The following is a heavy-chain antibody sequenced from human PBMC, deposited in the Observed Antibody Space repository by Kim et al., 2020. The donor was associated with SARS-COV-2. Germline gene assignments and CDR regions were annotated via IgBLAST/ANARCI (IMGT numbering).Heavy chain of an antibody. CDR2: ISYDGSNK. Sequence: GGSLRLSCAASGFTFSSYAMHWVRQAPGKGLEWVAVISYDGSNKYYADSVKGRFTISRDNSKNTLYLQMNSLRAEDTAVYYCARGTGGSYSGWVDPWGQG. D-gene: IGHD1-26*01. V-gene: IGHV3-30-3*01. J-gene: IGHJ5*02. CDR3: ARGTGGSYSGWVDP. CDR1: GFTFSSYA.